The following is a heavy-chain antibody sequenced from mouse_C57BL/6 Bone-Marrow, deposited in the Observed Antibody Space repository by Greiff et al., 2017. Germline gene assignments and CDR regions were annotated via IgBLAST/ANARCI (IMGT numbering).Heavy chain of an antibody. Sequence: VQLQQPGAELVKPGASVKMSCKASGYTFTSYWITWVKQRPGQGLEWIGDIYPGSGSTNYNEKFKSKATLTVDTSSSTAYMQLSSLTSEDSAVYYCARYNYGNYVGDYWSQGTTHTVSS. D-gene: IGHD2-1*01. V-gene: IGHV1-55*01. J-gene: IGHJ2*01. CDR3: ARYNYGNYVGDY. CDR1: GYTFTSYW. CDR2: IYPGSGST.